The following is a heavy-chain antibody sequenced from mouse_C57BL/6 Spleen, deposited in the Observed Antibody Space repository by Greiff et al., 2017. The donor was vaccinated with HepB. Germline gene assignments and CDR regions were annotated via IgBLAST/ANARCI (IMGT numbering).Heavy chain of an antibody. V-gene: IGHV1-22*01. CDR1: GYTFTDYN. CDR3: ARAPSYWYFDV. CDR2: INPNNGGT. D-gene: IGHD2-10*02. Sequence: EVKVVESGPELVKPGASVKMSCKASGYTFTDYNMHWVKQSHGKSLEWIGYINPNNGGTSYNQKFKGKATLTVNKSSSTAYMELRSLTSEDSAVYYCARAPSYWYFDVWGTGTTVTVSS. J-gene: IGHJ1*03.